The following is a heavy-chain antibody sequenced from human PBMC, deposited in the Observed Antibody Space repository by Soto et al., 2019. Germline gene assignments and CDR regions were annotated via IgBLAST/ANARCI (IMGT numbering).Heavy chain of an antibody. CDR3: ARHTFDSAYYYGAGRSLDY. CDR1: GGSISSSSYY. J-gene: IGHJ4*02. CDR2: IYYSGST. Sequence: QLQLQESGPGLVKPSDTLSLTCTVSGGSISSSSYYWGWIRQPPGKGLEWIGSIYYSGSTYYNPSLQSRVTISVHTHKHHLSLKLSSVTAADTAVYYCARHTFDSAYYYGAGRSLDYWGQGTLVTVSS. V-gene: IGHV4-39*01. D-gene: IGHD3-10*01.